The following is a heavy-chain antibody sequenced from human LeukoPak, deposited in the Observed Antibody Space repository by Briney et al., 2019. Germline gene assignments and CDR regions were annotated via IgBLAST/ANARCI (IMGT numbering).Heavy chain of an antibody. CDR3: ARLNDILTGYYDY. V-gene: IGHV4-38-2*02. Sequence: SETLSLTCTASGYSISSGYYWGWIRQPPGKGLEWIGSIYHSGSTYYNPSLKSRVTISVDTSKNQFSLKLSSVTAADTAVYYCARLNDILTGYYDYWGQGTLVTVSS. CDR2: IYHSGST. CDR1: GYSISSGYY. D-gene: IGHD3-9*01. J-gene: IGHJ4*02.